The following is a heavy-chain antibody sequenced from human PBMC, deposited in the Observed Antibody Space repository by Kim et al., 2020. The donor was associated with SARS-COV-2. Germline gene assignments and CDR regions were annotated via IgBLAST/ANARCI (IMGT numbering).Heavy chain of an antibody. V-gene: IGHV3-13*01. CDR1: GFTFSSYD. D-gene: IGHD3-10*01. CDR3: ARTDHYGSGSRRYGMDV. Sequence: GGSLRLSCAASGFTFSSYDMHWVRQATGKGLEWVSAIGTAGDTYYPGSVKGRFTISRENAKNSLYLQMNSLRAGDTAVYYCARTDHYGSGSRRYGMDVWGQGTTVTVSS. J-gene: IGHJ6*02. CDR2: IGTAGDT.